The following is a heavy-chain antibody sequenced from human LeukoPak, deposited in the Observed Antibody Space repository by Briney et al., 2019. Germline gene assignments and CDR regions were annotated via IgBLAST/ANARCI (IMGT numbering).Heavy chain of an antibody. Sequence: ASVKVSRKASGYTFTSYGISWVRQAPGQGLEWMGWISVYNGNTNNAQKLQGRVTMTTDTSTSTAYMELRSLRSDDTAVYYCARVYNYYDTSGYYLGNYFDHWGRGTLVTISS. V-gene: IGHV1-18*01. CDR3: ARVYNYYDTSGYYLGNYFDH. D-gene: IGHD3-22*01. CDR1: GYTFTSYG. J-gene: IGHJ4*02. CDR2: ISVYNGNT.